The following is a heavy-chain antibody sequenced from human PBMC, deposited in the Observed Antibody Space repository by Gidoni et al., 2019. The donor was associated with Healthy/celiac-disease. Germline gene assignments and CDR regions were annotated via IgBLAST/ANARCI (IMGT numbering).Heavy chain of an antibody. CDR3: ARSIVVVTAPNWFDP. CDR2: IDWDDDK. V-gene: IGHV2-70*15. J-gene: IGHJ5*02. D-gene: IGHD2-21*02. CDR1: GFSLSTSGMC. Sequence: QVTLRESGPALVKPTQTLTLPCTFSGFSLSTSGMCVSWIRQPPGKALEWLARIDWDDDKYYSTSLKTRLTISKDTSKNQVVLTMTNMDPVDTATYYCARSIVVVTAPNWFDPWGQGTLVTVSS.